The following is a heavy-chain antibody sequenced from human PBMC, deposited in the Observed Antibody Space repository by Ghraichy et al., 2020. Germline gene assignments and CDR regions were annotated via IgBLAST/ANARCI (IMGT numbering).Heavy chain of an antibody. CDR1: GYSFTTYW. V-gene: IGHV5-51*01. Sequence: GESLNISCKGSGYSFTTYWIGWVRQMPGKGLEWMGVIYPGDSDTRYSPSFQGQVTISADKSVSTAYLQWSSLKASDTAMYYCARLNSDYNNYVDAFDVWGQGTMVTVSS. CDR2: IYPGDSDT. CDR3: ARLNSDYNNYVDAFDV. D-gene: IGHD4-11*01. J-gene: IGHJ3*01.